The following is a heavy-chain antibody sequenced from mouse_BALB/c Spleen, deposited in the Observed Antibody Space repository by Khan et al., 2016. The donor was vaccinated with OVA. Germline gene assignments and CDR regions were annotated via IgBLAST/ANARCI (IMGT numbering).Heavy chain of an antibody. D-gene: IGHD2-2*01. V-gene: IGHV1-80*01. Sequence: QVQLQQSGSELVRPGSSVKISCKASGYAFSSFWMNWLKQRPGQGLEWIGQIYPGDGDTNYNGKFKGKATLTADISSSTAYMQLSSLTSEDSAVYFCARSEGYFAYGGQGTLVIVSA. CDR3: ARSEGYFAY. CDR2: IYPGDGDT. J-gene: IGHJ3*01. CDR1: GYAFSSFW.